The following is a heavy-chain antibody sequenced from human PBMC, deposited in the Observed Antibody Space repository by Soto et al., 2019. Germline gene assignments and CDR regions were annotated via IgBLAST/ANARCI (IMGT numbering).Heavy chain of an antibody. CDR2: SYYSGTT. CDR1: GGSINNYY. CDR3: SRRQAWNYLFDN. Sequence: QVQLQESGPGLVEPSDTLSLTCTVSGGSINNYYWSWIRQSPGRGLEWIGCSYYSGTTNYNPSLSSRVPISIAASKTQFSLRLRSVTAADTAVYYCSRRQAWNYLFDNWGPGILVTVSS. D-gene: IGHD1-7*01. V-gene: IGHV4-59*07. J-gene: IGHJ4*02.